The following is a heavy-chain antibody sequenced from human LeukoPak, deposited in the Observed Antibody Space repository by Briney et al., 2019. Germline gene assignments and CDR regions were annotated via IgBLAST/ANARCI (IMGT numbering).Heavy chain of an antibody. D-gene: IGHD3-3*01. CDR1: GFTFSSYW. CDR2: IKQDGSEK. V-gene: IGHV3-7*01. Sequence: PGGSLRLSCAASGFTFSSYWMSWVRQAPGKGLEWVANIKQDGSEKYYVDSVKGRFTISRDNAKNSLYLQMNSLRAEDTAVYYCARDSDLAITIFGVAYYYGMDVWGQGTTVTVSS. J-gene: IGHJ6*02. CDR3: ARDSDLAITIFGVAYYYGMDV.